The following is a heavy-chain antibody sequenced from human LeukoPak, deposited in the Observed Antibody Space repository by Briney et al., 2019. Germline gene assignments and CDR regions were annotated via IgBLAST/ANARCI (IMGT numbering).Heavy chain of an antibody. Sequence: PGGSLRLSCAASGFTFRNHDLNWVRQAPGKGLEWVSAISGSGVSTYYADSVKGRFTISRDNSKNTLYLQMNSLRAEDTALYYCAKDALLGYCSGGRCPFDYWGQGTLVTVSS. J-gene: IGHJ4*02. CDR2: ISGSGVST. V-gene: IGHV3-23*01. D-gene: IGHD2-15*01. CDR1: GFTFRNHD. CDR3: AKDALLGYCSGGRCPFDY.